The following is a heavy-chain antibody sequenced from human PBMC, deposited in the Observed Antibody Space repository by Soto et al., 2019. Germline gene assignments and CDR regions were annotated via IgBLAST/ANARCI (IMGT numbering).Heavy chain of an antibody. CDR3: GRASPVVTDV. Sequence: QVQLQESGPGLVKPSQTLSLTCTVSGGSISSGDYYWSWIRQPPGKGLEWIGYIYYSGSTYYNPSLNSRVTISVDTYKNHFSLKLSSVTAADTAVYCCGRASPVVTDVWGQGTTVTVSS. V-gene: IGHV4-30-4*01. J-gene: IGHJ6*02. CDR2: IYYSGST. CDR1: GGSISSGDYY. D-gene: IGHD5-18*01.